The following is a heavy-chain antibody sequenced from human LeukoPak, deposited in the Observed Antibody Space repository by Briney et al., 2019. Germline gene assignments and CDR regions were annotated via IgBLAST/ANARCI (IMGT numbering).Heavy chain of an antibody. CDR1: GGSINSNNYY. CDR2: IHSSGSA. D-gene: IGHD3-9*01. CDR3: ARASAYYDILTGSFSGYYGMDV. J-gene: IGHJ6*02. V-gene: IGHV4-39*07. Sequence: SETLSLTCTVSGGSINSNNYYWGWIRQPPGKGLEWIGSIHSSGSAYYNPSLKSRVTISVDTSKNQFSLKLSSVTAADTAVYYCARASAYYDILTGSFSGYYGMDVWGQGTTVTVSS.